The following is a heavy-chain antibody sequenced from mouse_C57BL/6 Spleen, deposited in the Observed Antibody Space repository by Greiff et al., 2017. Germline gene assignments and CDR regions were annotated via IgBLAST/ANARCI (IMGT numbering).Heavy chain of an antibody. CDR1: GYTFTSYW. Sequence: QVQLKQPGAELVMPGASVKLSCKASGYTFTSYWMHWVKQRPGQGLEWIGEIDPSDSYTNSNQQFKGKSTLTVDKSSSTAYMQLSSLTAEDAAVDYCARGDYGSSFRYYFDDWGQGTTLTVSS. V-gene: IGHV1-69*01. CDR2: IDPSDSYT. J-gene: IGHJ2*01. D-gene: IGHD1-1*01. CDR3: ARGDYGSSFRYYFDD.